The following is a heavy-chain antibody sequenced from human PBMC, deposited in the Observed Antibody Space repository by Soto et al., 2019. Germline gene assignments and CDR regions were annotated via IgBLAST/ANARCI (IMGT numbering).Heavy chain of an antibody. V-gene: IGHV1-69*02. CDR1: GDTFSFYS. CDR3: ATSYGSGYRAFDY. Sequence: QVQLVQSGAEVKRPGSSVKVSCKASGDTFSFYSINWVRQAPGLGLEWMGRVNPILSLSNYAQRFQGRVTMTADKSTSTAYMVLSCLTSEYTASFYCATSYGSGYRAFDYWGQGAQVIVSS. J-gene: IGHJ4*02. D-gene: IGHD3-10*01. CDR2: VNPILSLS.